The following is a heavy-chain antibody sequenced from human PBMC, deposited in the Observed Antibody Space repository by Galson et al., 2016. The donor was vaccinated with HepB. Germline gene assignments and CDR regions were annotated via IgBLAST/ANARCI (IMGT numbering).Heavy chain of an antibody. CDR2: VSGSGAST. J-gene: IGHJ4*02. V-gene: IGHV3-23*01. CDR3: AKDLCGSTGCYGGLDY. D-gene: IGHD2-2*01. Sequence: SLRLSCAGSGFTFGTYAMNWVRQTPGKGLEWVSVVSGSGASTHYADSVKGRFTISRDNSKNTLYLQMNSLRAEDTATYYCAKDLCGSTGCYGGLDYWGQGTLVTVSS. CDR1: GFTFGTYA.